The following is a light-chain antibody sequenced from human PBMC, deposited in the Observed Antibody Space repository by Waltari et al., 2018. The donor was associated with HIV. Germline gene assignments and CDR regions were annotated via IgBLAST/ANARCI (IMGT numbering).Light chain of an antibody. CDR3: SAWDVTLNGLV. CDR2: SNP. CDR1: SSNIGSRS. V-gene: IGLV1-44*01. Sequence: QSLLTQSPSASGTPGQRVNISCFGTSSNIGSRSVNWYQHFPGTPPTLLIFSNPERPSGVPDRLSGSKSGTSASLAIRGLHSQDEADYYCSAWDVTLNGLVFGGGTRLSVL. J-gene: IGLJ2*01.